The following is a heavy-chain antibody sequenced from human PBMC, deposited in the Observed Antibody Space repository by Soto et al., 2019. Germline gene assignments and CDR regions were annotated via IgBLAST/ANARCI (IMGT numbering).Heavy chain of an antibody. V-gene: IGHV4-59*12. CDR1: GGSISSYY. J-gene: IGHJ5*02. CDR2: IYYSGST. CDR3: ARERSRYNWFDP. Sequence: QVQLQESGPGLVKPSETLSLTCTVSGGSISSYYWSWIRQPPGKGLEWIGYIYYSGSTNYNPSLKSRVTISVDTSKNQFSLKLSSVTAADTAVYYCARERSRYNWFDPWGQGNLVTVSS.